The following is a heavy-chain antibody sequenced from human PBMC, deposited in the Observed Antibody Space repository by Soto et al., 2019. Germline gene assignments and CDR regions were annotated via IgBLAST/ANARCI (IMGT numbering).Heavy chain of an antibody. D-gene: IGHD3-22*01. CDR1: GYTFPSYG. Sequence: ASVKVSCKASGYTFPSYGISWLRQAPGQGLEWMGWISAYNGNTNYAQKLQGRVTMTTDTSTSTAYMELRSLRSDDTAVYYCARGFQTTYYYDSSGSHVAFDIWGQGTMVTVSS. CDR3: ARGFQTTYYYDSSGSHVAFDI. CDR2: ISAYNGNT. J-gene: IGHJ3*02. V-gene: IGHV1-18*01.